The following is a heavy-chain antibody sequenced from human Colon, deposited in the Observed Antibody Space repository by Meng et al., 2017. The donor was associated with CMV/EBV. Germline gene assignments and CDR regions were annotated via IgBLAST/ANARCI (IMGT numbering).Heavy chain of an antibody. J-gene: IGHJ4*02. Sequence: GGSLRLSCVGSGFTLSTYSMSWVRQAPGKGLEWVSSITAGSNVMNYADSVKGRFTISRDNAKSSVFLQMNNLRAEDTAVYYCVRGGRLMYQLVSIFWGQGTLVTVSS. CDR3: VRGGRLMYQLVSIF. D-gene: IGHD2-2*01. V-gene: IGHV3-48*04. CDR2: ITAGSNVM. CDR1: GFTLSTYS.